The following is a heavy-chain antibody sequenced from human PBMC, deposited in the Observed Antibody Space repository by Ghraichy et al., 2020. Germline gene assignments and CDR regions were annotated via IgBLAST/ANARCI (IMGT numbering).Heavy chain of an antibody. CDR2: ITGTGAGR. CDR3: TRGGGGVWFDP. V-gene: IGHV3-23*01. Sequence: GGSLRLSCVASGFTFSNYAMSWVRQAPGKGLEWISAITGTGAGRNYPDSVKGRLTISRDNFKNTLYLQMNGLRADDTAVYHCTRGGGGVWFDPWGQGTLVTVSS. J-gene: IGHJ5*02. CDR1: GFTFSNYA. D-gene: IGHD3-16*01.